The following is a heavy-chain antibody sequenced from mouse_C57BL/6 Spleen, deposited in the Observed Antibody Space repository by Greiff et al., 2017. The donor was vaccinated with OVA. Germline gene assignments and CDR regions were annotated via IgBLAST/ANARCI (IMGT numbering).Heavy chain of an antibody. CDR3: AGQGSIYYFDY. CDR1: GFTFSDYG. CDR2: ISRGSSTI. D-gene: IGHD1-1*01. Sequence: DVMLVESGGGLVKPGGSLKLSCAASGFTFSDYGMHWVRQAPEQGLEWVAYISRGSSTIYYADTVKGRFTLSRDNANNTLYLQMTSLRSEDTAMYYCAGQGSIYYFDYWGQGTTLTVSS. V-gene: IGHV5-17*01. J-gene: IGHJ2*01.